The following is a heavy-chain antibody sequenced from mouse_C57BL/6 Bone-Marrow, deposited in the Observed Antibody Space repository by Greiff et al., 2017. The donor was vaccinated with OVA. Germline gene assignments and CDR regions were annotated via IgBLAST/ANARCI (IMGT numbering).Heavy chain of an antibody. CDR3: ARGLGYAMDY. Sequence: EVKLVESGGGLVKPGGSLKLSCAASGFTFSSYAMSWVRQTPEKRLEWVATISDGGSYTYYPDNVKGRFTISRDNAKNNLYLQMSHLKSEDTAMYYCARGLGYAMDYWGQGTSVTVSS. J-gene: IGHJ4*01. CDR2: ISDGGSYT. CDR1: GFTFSSYA. V-gene: IGHV5-4*03. D-gene: IGHD3-3*01.